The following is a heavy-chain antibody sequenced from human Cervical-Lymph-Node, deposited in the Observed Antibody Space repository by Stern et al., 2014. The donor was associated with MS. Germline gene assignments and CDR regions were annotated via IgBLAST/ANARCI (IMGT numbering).Heavy chain of an antibody. CDR3: AKDRWEWELPYYLDY. D-gene: IGHD1-26*01. V-gene: IGHV3-30*18. J-gene: IGHJ4*02. CDR2: ISHDGNNK. Sequence: EQLVESGGGVVQPGRSLRLSCAASGFSFNRYGMHWVRQAPGKGLEWVAVISHDGNNKYYADSVKGRFTISRDNSKNTLYLQMNSLRAEDTAVYFCAKDRWEWELPYYLDYWGQGTLVTVSS. CDR1: GFSFNRYG.